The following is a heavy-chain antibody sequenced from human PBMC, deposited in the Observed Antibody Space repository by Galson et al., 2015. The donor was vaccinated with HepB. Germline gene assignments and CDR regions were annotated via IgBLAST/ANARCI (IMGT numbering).Heavy chain of an antibody. V-gene: IGHV5-10-1*01. Sequence: QSGAEVKKPGESLRISCKGSGYSFTSYWISWVRQMPGKGLEWMGRIDPSDSYTNYSPSFQGHVTISADKSISTAYLQWSSLKASDTAMYYCAGGYCSGGSCQRYDAFDIWGQGTMVTVSS. J-gene: IGHJ3*02. D-gene: IGHD2-15*01. CDR2: IDPSDSYT. CDR1: GYSFTSYW. CDR3: AGGYCSGGSCQRYDAFDI.